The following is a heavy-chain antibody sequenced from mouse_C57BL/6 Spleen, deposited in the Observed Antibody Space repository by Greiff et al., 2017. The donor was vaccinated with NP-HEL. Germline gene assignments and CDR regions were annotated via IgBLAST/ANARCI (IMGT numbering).Heavy chain of an antibody. V-gene: IGHV1-22*01. Sequence: VQLKESGPELVKPGASVKMSCKASGYTFTDYNMHWVKQSHGKSLEWIGYINPNNGGTSYNQKFKGKATLTVNKSSSTAYMELRSLTSEDSAVYYCARGPYDGYYGAYWGQGTLVTVSA. CDR2: INPNNGGT. CDR1: GYTFTDYN. D-gene: IGHD2-3*01. CDR3: ARGPYDGYYGAY. J-gene: IGHJ3*01.